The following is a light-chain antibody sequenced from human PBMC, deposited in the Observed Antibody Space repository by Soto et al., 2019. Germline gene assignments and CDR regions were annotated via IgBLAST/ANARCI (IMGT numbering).Light chain of an antibody. J-gene: IGKJ1*01. CDR3: MQALHKPST. CDR1: RSVLYKSNNKNH. V-gene: IGKV2-28*01. CDR2: LGS. Sequence: DILMTQSPAYLAVSLGERATMNCKCSRSVLYKSNNKNHLAWYLQKPGQSPQLLIYLGSNRASGVPDRFSGSGSGTDFTLKISRVEAEDVGLYYCMQALHKPSTFGQGTKVDI.